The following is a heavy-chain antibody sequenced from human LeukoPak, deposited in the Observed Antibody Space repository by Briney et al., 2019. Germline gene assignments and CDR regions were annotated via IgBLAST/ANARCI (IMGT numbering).Heavy chain of an antibody. CDR3: ARTAIGDFVRFPNDY. J-gene: IGHJ4*02. D-gene: IGHD2-21*02. CDR2: ISGSGSNT. Sequence: PGGSLRLSCAASGFTFSSYAMSWVRQAPGKGLEWVSAISGSGSNTYYADSVKGRFTISRDNSKNTLSLQMDSLRAEDTAVYYCARTAIGDFVRFPNDYWGQGTLVTVSS. CDR1: GFTFSSYA. V-gene: IGHV3-23*01.